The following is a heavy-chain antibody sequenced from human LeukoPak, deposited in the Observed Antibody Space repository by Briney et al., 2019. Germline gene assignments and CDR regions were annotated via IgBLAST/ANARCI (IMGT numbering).Heavy chain of an antibody. D-gene: IGHD5-18*01. Sequence: SETLSLTCAVYGGSFSGYYWSWIRQPPGKGLEWIGEINHSGSTNYNPSLKSRVTISVDTSKNQFSLKLSSVTAADTVVYYCARGGVTLDFDYWGQGTLVTVSS. CDR3: ARGGVTLDFDY. V-gene: IGHV4-34*01. J-gene: IGHJ4*02. CDR2: INHSGST. CDR1: GGSFSGYY.